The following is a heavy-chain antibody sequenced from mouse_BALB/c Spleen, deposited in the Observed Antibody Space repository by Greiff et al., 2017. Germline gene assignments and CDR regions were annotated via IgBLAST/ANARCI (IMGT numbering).Heavy chain of an antibody. CDR1: GFSLTSYG. CDR3: ARDPLIGTVAMDY. J-gene: IGHJ4*01. Sequence: VMLVESGPGLVAPSQSLSITCTVSGFSLTSYGVHWVRQPPGKGLEWLGVIWAGGSTNYNSALMSRLSISKDNSKSQVFLKMNSLQTDDTAMYYCARDPLIGTVAMDYWGQGTSVTVSS. CDR2: IWAGGST. V-gene: IGHV2-9*02. D-gene: IGHD1-1*01.